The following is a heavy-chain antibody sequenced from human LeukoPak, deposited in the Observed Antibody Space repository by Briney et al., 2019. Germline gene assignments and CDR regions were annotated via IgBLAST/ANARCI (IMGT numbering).Heavy chain of an antibody. Sequence: GGSLRLSCAASGITFSSHSMNWVRQAPGKGLEWVSSISSSSSYIYYADSVKGRFTISRDNAKNSLYLQMNSLRAEDTAVYYCARSMVRGDDAFDIWGQGTMVTVSS. J-gene: IGHJ3*02. CDR2: ISSSSSYI. CDR1: GITFSSHS. D-gene: IGHD3-10*01. CDR3: ARSMVRGDDAFDI. V-gene: IGHV3-21*01.